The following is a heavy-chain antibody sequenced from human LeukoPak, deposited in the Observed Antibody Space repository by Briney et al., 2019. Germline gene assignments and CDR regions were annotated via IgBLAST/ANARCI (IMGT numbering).Heavy chain of an antibody. CDR3: ASRYYYYYMDV. V-gene: IGHV4-34*01. J-gene: IGHJ6*03. CDR1: GGSFSGYY. CDR2: IYYSGST. Sequence: SETLSLTCAVYGGSFSGYYWSWIRQPPGKGLEWIGSIYYSGSTYYNPSLKSRVTISVDTSKNQFSLKLSSVTAADTAVYYCASRYYYYYMDVWGKGTTVTVSS.